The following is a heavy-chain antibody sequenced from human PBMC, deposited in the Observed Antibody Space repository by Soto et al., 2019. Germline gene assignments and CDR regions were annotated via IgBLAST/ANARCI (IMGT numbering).Heavy chain of an antibody. CDR1: GGTFSSYT. V-gene: IGHV1-69*02. J-gene: IGHJ4*02. CDR3: ARHSGSFRADY. D-gene: IGHD3-10*01. Sequence: GASVKVSCKASGGTFSSYTISWVRQAPGQGLEWMGRIIPILGIANYAQKFQGRVTITADKSTSTAYMELSSLRSEDTAMYYCARHSGSFRADYWGPGTLVTVSS. CDR2: IIPILGIA.